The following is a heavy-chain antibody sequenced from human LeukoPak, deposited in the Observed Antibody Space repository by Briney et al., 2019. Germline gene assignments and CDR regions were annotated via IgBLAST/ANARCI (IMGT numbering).Heavy chain of an antibody. J-gene: IGHJ4*02. CDR1: GYSFTTYW. Sequence: GESLKISCKGSGYSFTTYWIVWVRQVPGKGLEWMGIIYPGDSDTRYSPSFQGQVTISADKSANTAHLQWSSLKASDTAMYYCARGGQNNWVYFDYWGQGTLVTVSS. CDR3: ARGGQNNWVYFDY. V-gene: IGHV5-51*01. D-gene: IGHD1-20*01. CDR2: IYPGDSDT.